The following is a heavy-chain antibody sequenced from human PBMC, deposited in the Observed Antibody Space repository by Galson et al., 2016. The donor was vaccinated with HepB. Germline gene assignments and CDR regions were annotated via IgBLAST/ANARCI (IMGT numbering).Heavy chain of an antibody. J-gene: IGHJ4*02. Sequence: CAASGFTVSSNYMSWVRQAPGKGLEWVSVIYSGGSTYYADSVKGRFTISRDNSKNTLYLQMNSLRAEDTAVYYCARDRKYYGSGSYLEYFDYWGQGTLVTVSS. CDR3: ARDRKYYGSGSYLEYFDY. CDR1: GFTVSSNY. CDR2: IYSGGST. D-gene: IGHD3-10*01. V-gene: IGHV3-53*01.